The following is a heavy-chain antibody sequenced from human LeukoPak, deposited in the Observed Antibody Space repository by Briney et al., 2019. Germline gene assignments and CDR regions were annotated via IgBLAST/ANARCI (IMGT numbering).Heavy chain of an antibody. CDR2: ISSSSSYT. CDR1: GFTFSDYY. CDR3: ARGASGSGSYYDY. Sequence: GGSLRLSCAASGFTFSDYYMSWIRQAPGKGLEGVSYISSSSSYTNYADSVKGRFTISRDNAKNSLYLQMNSLRAEDTAVYYCARGASGSGSYYDYWGQGTLVTVSS. V-gene: IGHV3-11*06. D-gene: IGHD3-10*01. J-gene: IGHJ4*02.